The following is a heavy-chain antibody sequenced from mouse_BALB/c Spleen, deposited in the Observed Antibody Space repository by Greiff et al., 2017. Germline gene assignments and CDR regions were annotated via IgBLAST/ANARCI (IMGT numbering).Heavy chain of an antibody. V-gene: IGHV1S34*01. J-gene: IGHJ1*01. CDR1: GYSFTGYY. D-gene: IGHD1-1*01. CDR2: ISCYNGAT. CDR3: ARSILGDYGSLWYFDV. Sequence: LVKTGASVKISCKASGYSFTGYYMHWVKQSHGKSLEWIGYISCYNGATSYNQKFKGKATFTVDTSSSTAYMQFNSLTSEDSAVYYCARSILGDYGSLWYFDVWGAGTTVTVSS.